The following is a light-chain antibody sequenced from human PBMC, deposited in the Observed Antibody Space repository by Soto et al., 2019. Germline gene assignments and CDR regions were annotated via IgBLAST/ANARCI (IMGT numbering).Light chain of an antibody. V-gene: IGLV2-11*01. CDR3: RSYARSNTLA. J-gene: IGLJ2*01. CDR2: DVS. Sequence: QSVLTQPRSVSGSPGQSITISCSGTIRDIGGYNFISWYQQHPGAAPKIIIYDVSKRPSGVPDRFSGSTSGNTASLTISGLQAEDDAFYYCRSYARSNTLAFGGGTKVTVL. CDR1: IRDIGGYNF.